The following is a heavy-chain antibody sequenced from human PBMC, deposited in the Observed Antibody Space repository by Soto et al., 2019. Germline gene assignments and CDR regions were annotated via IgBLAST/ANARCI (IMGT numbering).Heavy chain of an antibody. CDR3: AREYSYGMDV. Sequence: GWSLRLSCASSAFTFSNYGFRWVRQAPGKGLDWVATISYDGSNKYYADPVKGRFTISRDTSKSTLYLQMHSLRTEDTAIYYCAREYSYGMDVWGQGTRVTVSS. CDR2: ISYDGSNK. D-gene: IGHD2-15*01. J-gene: IGHJ6*02. V-gene: IGHV3-30-3*01. CDR1: AFTFSNYG.